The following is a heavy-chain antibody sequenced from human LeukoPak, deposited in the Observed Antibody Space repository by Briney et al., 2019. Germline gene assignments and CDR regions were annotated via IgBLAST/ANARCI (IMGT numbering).Heavy chain of an antibody. V-gene: IGHV3-23*01. CDR2: ICGSGGST. D-gene: IGHD4-17*01. CDR3: AKFTLVTTDY. CDR1: GFTFSSYA. J-gene: IGHJ4*02. Sequence: GGSLRLSCAASGFTFSSYAMSWVRQAPGKGLEWVSAICGSGGSTYYADSVKGRFTISRENSKNTLCLQMNSLRAEDTAVYYCAKFTLVTTDYWGQGTLVTVSS.